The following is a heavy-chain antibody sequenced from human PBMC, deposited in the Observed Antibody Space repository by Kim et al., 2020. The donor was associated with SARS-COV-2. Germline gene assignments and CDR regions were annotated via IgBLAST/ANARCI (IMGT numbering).Heavy chain of an antibody. CDR1: GGSISSGSYY. Sequence: SETLSLTCTVSGGSISSGSYYWSWIRQPAGKGLEWIGRIYTSGSTNYNPSLKSRVTISVETSKNQFSLKLSSVTAADTAVYYCARFTYYYDSSGYYGKSYATRALYYYGMDVWGQGTTVTVSS. D-gene: IGHD3-22*01. J-gene: IGHJ6*02. CDR3: ARFTYYYDSSGYYGKSYATRALYYYGMDV. V-gene: IGHV4-61*02. CDR2: IYTSGST.